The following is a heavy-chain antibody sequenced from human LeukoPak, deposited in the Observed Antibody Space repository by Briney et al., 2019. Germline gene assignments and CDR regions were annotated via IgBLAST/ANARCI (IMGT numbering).Heavy chain of an antibody. J-gene: IGHJ4*02. CDR3: TLDDVGLAPDY. Sequence: GGSLRLSCAASGFTFTAAWMSWVRQAPGKRLEWVGRIESKSDGGTTYYAAPVKGRFTISRDDLKNTLYLQMNSLKTEDTAVYFCTLDDVGLAPDYWGQGTLVTVSS. CDR1: GFTFTAAW. CDR2: IESKSDGGTT. V-gene: IGHV3-15*04. D-gene: IGHD3-16*01.